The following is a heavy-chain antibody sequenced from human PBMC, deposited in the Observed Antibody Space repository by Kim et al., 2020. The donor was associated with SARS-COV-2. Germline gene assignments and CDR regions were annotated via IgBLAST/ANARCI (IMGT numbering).Heavy chain of an antibody. V-gene: IGHV3-30-3*01. CDR2: MSYDGTNK. CDR1: GFTFSNYT. D-gene: IGHD1-7*01. CDR3: ARAAYNRNWTRNFDQ. J-gene: IGHJ4*02. Sequence: GGSLRLSCAASGFTFSNYTMHWVRQAPGKGLEWVAVMSYDGTNKYYADSVKGRFSISGDNSRNTLFLQMNSLRTEDTAMYYCARAAYNRNWTRNFDQWGRGTQVTVSS.